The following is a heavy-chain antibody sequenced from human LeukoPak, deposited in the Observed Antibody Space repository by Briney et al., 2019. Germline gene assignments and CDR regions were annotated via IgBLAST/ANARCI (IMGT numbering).Heavy chain of an antibody. Sequence: GGSLRLSCVASGFTFSSYWMHWVRQVPGKGLVWVSRINNIGTSTSYADSVKGRFTISRDNAKNTLYLQMNSLRAEDTAVYYCTREVSGSSYFDYWGQGTLVTVSS. D-gene: IGHD1-26*01. J-gene: IGHJ4*02. CDR3: TREVSGSSYFDY. CDR2: INNIGTST. CDR1: GFTFSSYW. V-gene: IGHV3-74*01.